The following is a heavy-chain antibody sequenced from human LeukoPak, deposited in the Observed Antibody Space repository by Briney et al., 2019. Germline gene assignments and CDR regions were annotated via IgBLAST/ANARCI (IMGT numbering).Heavy chain of an antibody. D-gene: IGHD2-15*01. Sequence: ASVKVSCKASGYTFTSYDINWVRQATGQGLEWMGWMNPNSGNTGYAQKFQGRVTMTRNTSISTAYMELSSLRSEDTAVYYCAKHLGSWTNYFDYWGQGTLVTVSS. V-gene: IGHV1-8*01. CDR2: MNPNSGNT. J-gene: IGHJ4*02. CDR1: GYTFTSYD. CDR3: AKHLGSWTNYFDY.